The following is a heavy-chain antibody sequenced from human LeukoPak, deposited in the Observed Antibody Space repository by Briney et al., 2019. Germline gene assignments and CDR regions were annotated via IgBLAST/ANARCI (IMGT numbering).Heavy chain of an antibody. CDR1: GFTVSSNY. Sequence: GGSLRLSCAASGFTVSSNYMSWVRQAPGKGLEWVSVIYSGGSTYYADSVKGRFTISRDNSKNTLYLQMNSLRAEDTAVYYCARGEYSGYWHYYYMDVWGKGTTVTISS. J-gene: IGHJ6*03. D-gene: IGHD5-12*01. V-gene: IGHV3-53*01. CDR3: ARGEYSGYWHYYYMDV. CDR2: IYSGGST.